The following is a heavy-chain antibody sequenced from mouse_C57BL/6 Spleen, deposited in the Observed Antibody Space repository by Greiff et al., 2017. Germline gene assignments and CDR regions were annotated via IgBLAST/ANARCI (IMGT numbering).Heavy chain of an antibody. Sequence: EVMLVESGEGLVKPGGSLKLSCAASGFTFSSYAMSWVRQTPEQRLEWVAYISSGGDYIYYADTVNGRFTISRDNARNTLYLQMSSLKSEDTAMYYCTRDARSTVVAPYFDYWGQGTTLTVSS. J-gene: IGHJ2*01. CDR1: GFTFSSYA. CDR3: TRDARSTVVAPYFDY. CDR2: ISSGGDYI. V-gene: IGHV5-9-1*02. D-gene: IGHD1-1*01.